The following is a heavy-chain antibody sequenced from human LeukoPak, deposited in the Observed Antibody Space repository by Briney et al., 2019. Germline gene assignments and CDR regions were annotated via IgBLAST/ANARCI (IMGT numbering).Heavy chain of an antibody. J-gene: IGHJ4*02. V-gene: IGHV4-30-4*01. D-gene: IGHD2-2*01. CDR1: AGAITSGGYL. CDR3: ARLVCTSATCYAPSHLDY. Sequence: SETLSLTCTVSAGAITSGGYLWSWIRQPPGKALELIAYTYHTGSTLYTSSLETPVTTSVDTSKNQFSLKLSSMTAADTAVYYCARLVCTSATCYAPSHLDYWGQGILVTVSS. CDR2: TYHTGST.